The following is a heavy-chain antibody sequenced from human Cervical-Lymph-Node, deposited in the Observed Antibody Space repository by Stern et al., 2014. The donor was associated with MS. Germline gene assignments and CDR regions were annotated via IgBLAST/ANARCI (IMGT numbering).Heavy chain of an antibody. D-gene: IGHD4-17*01. CDR3: ARQTSVTSSLNFYYGMDV. J-gene: IGHJ6*02. V-gene: IGHV4-4*07. Sequence: VQLVESGPGLVKPSETLSLTCTVSVGSISDNYWNCIRQPAGKGLEWIGRTYSSGATNYNPSLKSRVTMSVDTPKNQFSLKLTSLSAADTAVYYCARQTSVTSSLNFYYGMDVWGQGTTVTVSS. CDR2: TYSSGAT. CDR1: VGSISDNY.